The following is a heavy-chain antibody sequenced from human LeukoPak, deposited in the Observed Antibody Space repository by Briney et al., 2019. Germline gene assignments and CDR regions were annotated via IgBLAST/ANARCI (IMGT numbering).Heavy chain of an antibody. CDR1: GYTFTSYD. CDR2: MNPNSGNT. D-gene: IGHD2-2*01. J-gene: IGHJ6*03. V-gene: IGHV1-8*01. Sequence: ASVKVSCKASGYTFTSYDINWVRQATGQGLERMGWMNPNSGNTGYAQKFQGRVTMTRNTSISTAYMELSSLRSEDTAVYYCARGPYQAPRRARRSYYYHMDVWGKGTTVTVSS. CDR3: ARGPYQAPRRARRSYYYHMDV.